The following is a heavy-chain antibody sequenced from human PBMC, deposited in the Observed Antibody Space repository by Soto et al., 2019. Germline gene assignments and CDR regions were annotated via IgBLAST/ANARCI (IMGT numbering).Heavy chain of an antibody. V-gene: IGHV3-48*03. Sequence: GGSLRLSCAASGFGFSNYEMNWVRQAPGKGLEWVSYITSSGGATMYADSVKGRFTISRDNAKDSLYLQMNSLRVEDTAVYYCARGDCKTSCYIDFWGQGALVTVSS. D-gene: IGHD2-2*02. CDR1: GFGFSNYE. CDR3: ARGDCKTSCYIDF. CDR2: ITSSGGAT. J-gene: IGHJ4*02.